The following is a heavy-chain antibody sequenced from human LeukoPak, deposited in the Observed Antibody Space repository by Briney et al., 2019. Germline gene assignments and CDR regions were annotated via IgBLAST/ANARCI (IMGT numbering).Heavy chain of an antibody. V-gene: IGHV3-66*02. CDR1: GFTVSSNY. Sequence: PGGSLRLSCAASGFTVSSNYMSWVRQAPGKGLEWVSVIYSGGSTYYADSVKGRFTISRDNSKNTLYLQMNSLRAEDTAVYYCSNWPGGAIPGHWGQGTLVIASS. CDR3: SNWPGGAIPGH. D-gene: IGHD3-16*02. J-gene: IGHJ4*02. CDR2: IYSGGST.